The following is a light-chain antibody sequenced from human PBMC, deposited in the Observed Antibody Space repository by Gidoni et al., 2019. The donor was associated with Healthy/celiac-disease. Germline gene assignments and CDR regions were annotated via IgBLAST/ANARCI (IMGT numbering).Light chain of an antibody. Sequence: DIQMTQSPSTLSASVGERVTITCRASQRISSWLAWYQQKPGKAPKLLIDKASSLESGVPSRFSGSGSGTEFTLTISSLQPDDFATYYCQQYNSYSRTFGQGTKVEIK. CDR2: KAS. CDR3: QQYNSYSRT. CDR1: QRISSW. V-gene: IGKV1-5*03. J-gene: IGKJ1*01.